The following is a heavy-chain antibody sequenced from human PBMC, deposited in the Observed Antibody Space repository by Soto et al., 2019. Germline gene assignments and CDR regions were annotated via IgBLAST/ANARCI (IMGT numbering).Heavy chain of an antibody. J-gene: IGHJ5*02. Sequence: ASVKVSCKASGYSFTNNDVSWVRQATGQRLEWMGWINAANGDTKYSPKFQGRVTITRDTSASTAYMELSSLRSEDTAVYYCVRRHVSATGIDWFDPWGQGTLVTVSS. D-gene: IGHD6-13*01. CDR2: INAANGDT. CDR3: VRRHVSATGIDWFDP. CDR1: GYSFTNND. V-gene: IGHV1-3*01.